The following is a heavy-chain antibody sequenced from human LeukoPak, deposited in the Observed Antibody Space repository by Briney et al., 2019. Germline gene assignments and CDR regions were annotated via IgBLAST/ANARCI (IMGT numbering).Heavy chain of an antibody. J-gene: IGHJ3*02. D-gene: IGHD6-19*01. CDR2: ISWDGTDT. CDR3: ARVGPYSSGWYFAFDI. V-gene: IGHV3-43*01. CDR1: GFIFDDFT. Sequence: PGGSLRLSCAASGFIFDDFTMHWVRQAPGKGLEWVSLISWDGTDTYYADSVKGRFTISRDNSKNSLYLQMNSLRAEDTAVYYCARVGPYSSGWYFAFDIWGQGTMVTVSS.